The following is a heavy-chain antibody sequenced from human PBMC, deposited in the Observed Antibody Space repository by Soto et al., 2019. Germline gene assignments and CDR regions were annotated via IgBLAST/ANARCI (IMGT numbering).Heavy chain of an antibody. CDR1: GYTFTSYA. V-gene: IGHV1-3*01. J-gene: IGHJ5*02. CDR2: INAGNFNT. CDR3: ARGIQLWVGQLVWFDP. Sequence: ASVKVSCKASGYTFTSYAMHLVRQAPVQILELIVWINAGNFNTKYSQKFQGRFTITMYTSAITSYIELSSLRSEDTSVYYCARGIQLWVGQLVWFDPWGQGNLVTVSS. D-gene: IGHD3-10*01.